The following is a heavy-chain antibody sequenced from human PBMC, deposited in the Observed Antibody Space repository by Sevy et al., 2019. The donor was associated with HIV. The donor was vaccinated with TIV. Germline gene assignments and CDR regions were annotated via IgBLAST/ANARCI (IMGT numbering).Heavy chain of an antibody. CDR3: ARINVLHDYVWGSYRSSTGFDY. J-gene: IGHJ4*02. Sequence: SETLSLTCAVSGYSVSSGYYWGWIRQPPGKGLEWIGSIYHSGSTYYNPSLKSRVTISVDTSKNQFSLKLSSVTAADTAVYYCARINVLHDYVWGSYRSSTGFDYWGQGTLVTVSS. D-gene: IGHD3-16*02. CDR2: IYHSGST. CDR1: GYSVSSGYY. V-gene: IGHV4-38-2*01.